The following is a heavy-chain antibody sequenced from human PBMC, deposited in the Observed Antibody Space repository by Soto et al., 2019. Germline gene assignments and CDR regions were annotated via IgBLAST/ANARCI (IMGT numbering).Heavy chain of an antibody. J-gene: IGHJ3*02. CDR2: ISSNGGST. D-gene: IGHD2-2*01. CDR1: GFTCSSYA. V-gene: IGHV3-64*01. Sequence: GGSMRVSWAASGFTCSSYAMHWVSQAPGKGLEYVSAISSNGGSTYYANSVKGRFTISRDNSKNTLYLQMGSLRAEDMAVYYCARALGGSNAFDIWGQGTMVTVSS. CDR3: ARALGGSNAFDI.